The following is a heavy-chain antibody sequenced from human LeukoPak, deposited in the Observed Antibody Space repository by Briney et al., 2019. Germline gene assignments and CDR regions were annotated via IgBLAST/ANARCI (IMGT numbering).Heavy chain of an antibody. V-gene: IGHV4-59*11. CDR1: GDSISSHS. CDR3: AREVDNSARWFDP. D-gene: IGHD6-25*01. Sequence: SETLSLTCTVSGDSISSHSWSWLRQPPGRGLEWIGNIYYSGITNYNPSLTRRVTISVDTSKNQFSLRLSSVTAADTAVYYCAREVDNSARWFDPWGQGTLVTVSS. CDR2: IYYSGIT. J-gene: IGHJ5*02.